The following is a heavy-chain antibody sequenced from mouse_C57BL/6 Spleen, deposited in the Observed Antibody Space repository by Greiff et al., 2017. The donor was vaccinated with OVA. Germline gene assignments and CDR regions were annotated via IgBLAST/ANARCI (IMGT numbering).Heavy chain of an antibody. Sequence: EVQLVESGGGLVQPGGSLKLSCAASGFTFSDYYMYWVRQTPEKRLEWVAYISNGGGSTYYPDTVKGRFTISRDNAKNTLYLQMSRLKSEDTAMYYCARHESFAYWGQGTLVTVSA. V-gene: IGHV5-12*01. CDR3: ARHESFAY. J-gene: IGHJ3*01. CDR1: GFTFSDYY. CDR2: ISNGGGST.